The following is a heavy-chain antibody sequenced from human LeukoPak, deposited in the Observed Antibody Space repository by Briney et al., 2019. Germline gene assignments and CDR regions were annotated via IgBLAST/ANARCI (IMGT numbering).Heavy chain of an antibody. CDR2: INAGNGNT. J-gene: IGHJ4*02. CDR1: GYSFTSYA. D-gene: IGHD5-18*01. Sequence: ASVKVSCKASGYSFTSYAMHWVRQAPGQRLEWMGWINAGNGNTKYSQKFQGRVTITRDTSASTAYMELSSLRSEDTAVYYCARTTAMVTIFDYWGQGTLVTVSS. V-gene: IGHV1-3*01. CDR3: ARTTAMVTIFDY.